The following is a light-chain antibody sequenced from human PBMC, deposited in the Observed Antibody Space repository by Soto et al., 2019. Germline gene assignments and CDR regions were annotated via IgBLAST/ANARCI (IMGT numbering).Light chain of an antibody. CDR3: ASYTDYNPLVI. Sequence: QSVLTQPASVSGSPGQSIAISCTGSSSDIGAYNYVSWYQHHPGKAPKLIIYDVTSRPSGVSSRFSGAKSGNAASLIISGLQPEDEADYFCASYTDYNPLVIFGGGTKLTVL. J-gene: IGLJ2*01. CDR2: DVT. V-gene: IGLV2-14*01. CDR1: SSDIGAYNY.